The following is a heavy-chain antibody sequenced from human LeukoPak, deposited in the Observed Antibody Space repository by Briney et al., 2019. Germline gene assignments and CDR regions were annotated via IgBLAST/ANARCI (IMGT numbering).Heavy chain of an antibody. V-gene: IGHV3-33*01. CDR2: IWYDGSNK. CDR3: ARDRSGSYYNDAFDI. Sequence: GGSLRLSCAASGFTFSSYGMHWVRQAPGKGLEWVAVIWYDGSNKYYADSVKGRFTISRVNSKNTLYLQMNSLRAEDTAVYYCARDRSGSYYNDAFDIWGQGTMVTVSS. D-gene: IGHD1-26*01. J-gene: IGHJ3*02. CDR1: GFTFSSYG.